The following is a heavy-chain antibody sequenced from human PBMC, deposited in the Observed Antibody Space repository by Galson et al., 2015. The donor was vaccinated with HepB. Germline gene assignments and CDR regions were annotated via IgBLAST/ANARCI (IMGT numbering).Heavy chain of an antibody. CDR3: ARDQAYYYDSSGYYYVNGAFDT. D-gene: IGHD3-22*01. CDR1: GYTFTSYG. CDR2: ISAYNGNT. V-gene: IGHV1-18*04. J-gene: IGHJ3*02. Sequence: SVKVSCKASGYTFTSYGISWVRQAPGQGLEWMGWISAYNGNTNYAQKLQGRVTMTTDTSTSTAYMELRSLRSDDTAVYYCARDQAYYYDSSGYYYVNGAFDTWGQGTMVTVSS.